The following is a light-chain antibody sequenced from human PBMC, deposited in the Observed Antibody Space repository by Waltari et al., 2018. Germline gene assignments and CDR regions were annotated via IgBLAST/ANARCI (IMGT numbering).Light chain of an antibody. Sequence: EIVMTQSPATLSLSPGERPTLSCRASQTINSDLAWFQQKPGQSPRLLFYQASTRAPGVPARFSGSGSGTEFTLTISSLQSEDFAVYYCQQYNDWWTFGQGTKVEI. CDR3: QQYNDWWT. CDR2: QAS. V-gene: IGKV3-15*01. J-gene: IGKJ1*01. CDR1: QTINSD.